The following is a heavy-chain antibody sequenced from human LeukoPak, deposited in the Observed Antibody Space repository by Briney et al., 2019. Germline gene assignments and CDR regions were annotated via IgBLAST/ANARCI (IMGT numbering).Heavy chain of an antibody. CDR2: ISAYNGNT. CDR1: GYTFTIYG. CDR3: ARLRYYDSSGYYPIPYDAFDI. V-gene: IGHV1-18*01. Sequence: ASVTVSFTASGYTFTIYGISWVRQAPGQGLEWMGWISAYNGNTNYAQKFQGRVTITRDTSISTAYMEMSRLRSDDTAVYYCARLRYYDSSGYYPIPYDAFDIWGQGTMVTVSS. D-gene: IGHD3-22*01. J-gene: IGHJ3*02.